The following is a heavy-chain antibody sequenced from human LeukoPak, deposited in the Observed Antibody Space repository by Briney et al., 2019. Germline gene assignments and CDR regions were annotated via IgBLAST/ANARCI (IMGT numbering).Heavy chain of an antibody. CDR1: GGSISTYY. CDR2: IYSSGST. D-gene: IGHD4-17*01. J-gene: IGHJ4*02. V-gene: IGHV4-4*07. Sequence: SETLSLTCTVSGGSISTYYWSWIRQPAGKGPEWIGRIYSSGSTNYNPSLKSRVTMSVDTSKNQFSLKLSSVTAADTAVYYCARTGDYGDPFDYWGQGTLVTVSS. CDR3: ARTGDYGDPFDY.